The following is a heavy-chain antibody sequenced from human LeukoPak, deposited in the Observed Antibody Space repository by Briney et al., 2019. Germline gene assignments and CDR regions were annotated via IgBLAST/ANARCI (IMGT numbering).Heavy chain of an antibody. Sequence: TPSETLSLTCTGSGGSISSSSYYWGWIRQPPGKELEWIGGIYYSGSTYYNPSLKGQVTISVDTSKNQFSLKLSSVTAADTAVYYCASSGWYLSSFNWGQGTLVTVSS. J-gene: IGHJ4*02. CDR2: IYYSGST. D-gene: IGHD6-19*01. CDR1: GGSISSSSYY. V-gene: IGHV4-39*01. CDR3: ASSGWYLSSFN.